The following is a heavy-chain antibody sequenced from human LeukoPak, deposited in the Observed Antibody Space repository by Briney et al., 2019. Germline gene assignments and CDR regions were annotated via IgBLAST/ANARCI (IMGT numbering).Heavy chain of an antibody. Sequence: PSETLSLTCAVYGGSFSGYYWSWIRQPPGKGLEWIGEINHSGSTNYNPSLKSRVTISVDTSKNQFSLKLSSVTAADTAVYYCARGVVDTAMAPGYYFDYWGQGTLVTVSS. V-gene: IGHV4-34*01. J-gene: IGHJ4*02. CDR3: ARGVVDTAMAPGYYFDY. D-gene: IGHD5-18*01. CDR2: INHSGST. CDR1: GGSFSGYY.